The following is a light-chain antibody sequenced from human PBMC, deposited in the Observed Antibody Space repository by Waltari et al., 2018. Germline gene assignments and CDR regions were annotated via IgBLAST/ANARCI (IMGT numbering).Light chain of an antibody. CDR1: DSDVGTYDF. CDR3: SSYTTSSAPGV. CDR2: AVS. J-gene: IGLJ1*01. V-gene: IGLV2-14*01. Sequence: QSALTQPASVSGSPGQSITISCSGTDSDVGTYDFVSCYQQHPGHALHLILFAVSNRPSGISNRFSASKSGNTAALTISGLQAEDEADYYCSSYTTSSAPGVFGTGTRVTVL.